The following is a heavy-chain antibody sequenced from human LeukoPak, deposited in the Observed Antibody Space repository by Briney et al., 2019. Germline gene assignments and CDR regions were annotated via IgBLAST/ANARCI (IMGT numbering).Heavy chain of an antibody. D-gene: IGHD5-24*01. CDR2: INDDGGLT. Sequence: GGSLRLSCSAAGFTFSSHAMHWVRQAPWKGLEYVSTINDDGGLTYYAVSVKGRFTISRDNSKNTLYLQMNNLRPEDTAVYHCLKGGWATIGPPKDWGQGTLVTVSS. V-gene: IGHV3-64D*08. CDR3: LKGGWATIGPPKD. CDR1: GFTFSSHA. J-gene: IGHJ4*02.